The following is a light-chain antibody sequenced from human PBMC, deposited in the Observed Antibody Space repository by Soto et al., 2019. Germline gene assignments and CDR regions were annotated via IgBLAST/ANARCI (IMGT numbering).Light chain of an antibody. V-gene: IGKV3-15*01. J-gene: IGKJ4*01. Sequence: IVMTQSPATLSLSPEERATLSCRASQSVSSNLAWYQQKHGQAPRLVIYGASTRATGIPARFSGSVSGTEGTMTISSLKNEDDSTYFCQQSYNTPLTFGQGTKVDIK. CDR1: QSVSSN. CDR3: QQSYNTPLT. CDR2: GAS.